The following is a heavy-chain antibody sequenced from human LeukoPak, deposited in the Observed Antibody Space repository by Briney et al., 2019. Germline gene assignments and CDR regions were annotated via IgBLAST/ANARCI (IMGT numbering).Heavy chain of an antibody. CDR2: TYYSGST. D-gene: IGHD2-2*01. CDR1: GDSISSGANY. Sequence: PSQTLSLTCTVTGDSISSGANYWGWIRQHPGKGLEWIGHTYYSGSTHYNPSLKSRVTISADTSKNQFSLKLSSVTAADTALYFCASTGYCSDTSCYPFDYWGQGILVTVSS. CDR3: ASTGYCSDTSCYPFDY. V-gene: IGHV4-31*03. J-gene: IGHJ4*02.